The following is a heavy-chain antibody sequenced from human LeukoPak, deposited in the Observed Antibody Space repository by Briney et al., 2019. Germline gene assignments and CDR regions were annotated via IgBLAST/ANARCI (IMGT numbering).Heavy chain of an antibody. J-gene: IGHJ4*02. CDR3: ARHKGFNGYGDY. CDR2: IYYSGST. V-gene: IGHV4-39*01. CDR1: GGSISSSSYY. D-gene: IGHD5-18*01. Sequence: SETLSLTCTVSGGSISSSSYYWGWIRQPPGKGLEWIGSIYYSGSTYYNPSLKSRVTISVDTSKNQFSLKLSSVTAADTAVYYCARHKGFNGYGDYWGQGTLVTVSS.